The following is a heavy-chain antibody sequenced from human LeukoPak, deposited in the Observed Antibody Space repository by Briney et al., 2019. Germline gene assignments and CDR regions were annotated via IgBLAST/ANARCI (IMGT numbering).Heavy chain of an antibody. J-gene: IGHJ4*02. CDR2: IDGSGGNT. CDR3: AKDSSVPYGITN. Sequence: QPGRSLRLSCVVSGFTFSRYAMSWVRQAPGRGLEWVSAIDGSGGNTFYADSVKGRFTISRDNSKNTLFLHMNSLRAEDTAVYFCAKDSSVPYGITNWGQGTLVTVS. V-gene: IGHV3-23*01. D-gene: IGHD4-17*01. CDR1: GFTFSRYA.